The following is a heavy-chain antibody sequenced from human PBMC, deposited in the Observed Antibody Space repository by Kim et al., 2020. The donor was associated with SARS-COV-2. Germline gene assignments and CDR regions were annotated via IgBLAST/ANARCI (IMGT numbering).Heavy chain of an antibody. Sequence: ASVKVSCKASGYTFTGYYMHWVRQAPGQGLEWMGWINPNSGGTNYAQKFQGRVTMTRDTSISTAYMELSRLRSDDTAVYYCARERLDQTTIWFDPWGQGTLVTVSS. CDR2: INPNSGGT. CDR1: GYTFTGYY. J-gene: IGHJ5*02. V-gene: IGHV1-2*02. CDR3: ARERLDQTTIWFDP. D-gene: IGHD1-1*01.